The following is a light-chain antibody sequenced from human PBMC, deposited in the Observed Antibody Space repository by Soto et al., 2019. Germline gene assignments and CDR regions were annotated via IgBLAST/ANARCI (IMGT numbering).Light chain of an antibody. J-gene: IGLJ3*02. Sequence: QSALTQPASVSGSPGQSITISCTGTSSDVGGYNLVSWYQQHPGKAPKLMIYEVSKRPSGVSNRFSGSKSGNTASLTISGLQAEDEADDYCCSYAGSSTLWVFGGGTKVTVL. CDR1: SSDVGGYNL. CDR2: EVS. V-gene: IGLV2-23*02. CDR3: CSYAGSSTLWV.